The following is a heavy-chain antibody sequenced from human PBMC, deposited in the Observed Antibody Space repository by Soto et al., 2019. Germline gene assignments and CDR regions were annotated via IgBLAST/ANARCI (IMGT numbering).Heavy chain of an antibody. V-gene: IGHV3-21*01. J-gene: IGHJ5*02. Sequence: SLRLSCAASGFTFSSYSMNWVRQAPGKGLEWVSSISSSSSYIYYADSVKGRFTISRDNAKNSLYLQMNSLRAEDTAVYYCARGRYSSGWYFNWFDPWGQGTLVTVSS. CDR1: GFTFSSYS. CDR3: ARGRYSSGWYFNWFDP. CDR2: ISSSSSYI. D-gene: IGHD6-19*01.